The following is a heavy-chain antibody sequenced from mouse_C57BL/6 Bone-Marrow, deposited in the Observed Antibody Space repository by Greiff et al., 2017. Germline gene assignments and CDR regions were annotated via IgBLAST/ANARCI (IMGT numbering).Heavy chain of an antibody. V-gene: IGHV3-6*01. Sequence: EVQLQESGPGLVKPSQSLSLTCSVTGYSITSGYYWNWIRQFPGNKLEWMGYISYDGSNNYNPSLKNRISITRDTSKNQFFLKLNSVTTEDTATYYCAKFSGVWYFDVWGTGTTVTVSS. D-gene: IGHD1-3*01. CDR3: AKFSGVWYFDV. CDR2: ISYDGSN. J-gene: IGHJ1*03. CDR1: GYSITSGYY.